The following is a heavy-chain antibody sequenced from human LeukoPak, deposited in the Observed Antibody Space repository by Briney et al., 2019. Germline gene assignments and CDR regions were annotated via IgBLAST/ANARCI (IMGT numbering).Heavy chain of an antibody. V-gene: IGHV3-66*01. Sequence: SGGSLRLSCAASGCTVSSSYMSWVRQAPGKGLEWVSIISSAGTTYYADSVKGRSTISRDNSKNTVYLQVNSLRDEDTAVYYCARDLEAANTYYFDYWGQGTMVTVSS. CDR3: ARDLEAANTYYFDY. D-gene: IGHD6-13*01. CDR1: GCTVSSSY. CDR2: ISSAGTT. J-gene: IGHJ4*02.